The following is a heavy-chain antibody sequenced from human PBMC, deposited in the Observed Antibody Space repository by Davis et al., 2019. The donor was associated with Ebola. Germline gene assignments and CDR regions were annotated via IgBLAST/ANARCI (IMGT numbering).Heavy chain of an antibody. J-gene: IGHJ4*02. D-gene: IGHD1-26*01. V-gene: IGHV4-34*01. Sequence: GSLRLSCAVYGGSFSGYYWSWIRQPPGKGLEWIGEINHSGSTNYNPSLKSRVTISVDTSKNQFSLKLSSVTAADTAVYYCARATGGYGAFFKWGQGTLVTVSS. CDR3: ARATGGYGAFFK. CDR1: GGSFSGYY. CDR2: INHSGST.